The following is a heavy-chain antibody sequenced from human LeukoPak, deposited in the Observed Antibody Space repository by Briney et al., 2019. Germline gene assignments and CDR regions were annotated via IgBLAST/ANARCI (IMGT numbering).Heavy chain of an antibody. V-gene: IGHV4-59*08. CDR3: ARYFYGSAGGWFDP. CDR2: IYYSGST. Sequence: PSETLSLTCTVSGGSITNSFWSWIRQPPGKGLEWIGYIYYSGSTNYNPSLKSRVTISVDTSKNQFSLKLSSVTAADTAVYYCARYFYGSAGGWFDPWGQGTLVTVSS. J-gene: IGHJ5*02. CDR1: GGSITNSF. D-gene: IGHD3-10*01.